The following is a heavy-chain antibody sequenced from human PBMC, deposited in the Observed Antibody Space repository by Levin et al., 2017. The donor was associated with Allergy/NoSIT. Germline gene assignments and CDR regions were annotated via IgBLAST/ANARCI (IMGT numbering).Heavy chain of an antibody. V-gene: IGHV3-53*01. CDR1: GFTVSSHY. J-gene: IGHJ4*02. D-gene: IGHD6-25*01. Sequence: LTCAASGFTVSSHYMSWVRQAPGKGLEWVSIIQSGGSTYYADSVKGRFTISRDNSKNTVYLQMNSLRADDAAVYYCARGGALDYWGQGTLVTVSS. CDR3: ARGGALDY. CDR2: IQSGGST.